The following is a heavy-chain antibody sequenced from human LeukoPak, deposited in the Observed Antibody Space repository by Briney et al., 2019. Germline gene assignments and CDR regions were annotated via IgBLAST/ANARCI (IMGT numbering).Heavy chain of an antibody. V-gene: IGHV4-4*07. D-gene: IGHD3-3*01. CDR3: ARDGAYYDFWSGSLPYMDV. CDR1: GGSISSYY. Sequence: PSETLSLTCTVSGGSISSYYWSWIRQPAGKGLEWIGRIYTSGSTNYNPSLKSRVTMSVDTSKNQFSLKLSSVTAADTAVYYCARDGAYYDFWSGSLPYMDVWGKGTTVTVSS. J-gene: IGHJ6*03. CDR2: IYTSGST.